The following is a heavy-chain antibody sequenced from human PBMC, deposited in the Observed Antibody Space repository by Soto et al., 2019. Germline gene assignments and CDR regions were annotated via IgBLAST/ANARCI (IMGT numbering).Heavy chain of an antibody. D-gene: IGHD6-6*01. Sequence: PVKVSCKASGGTFSSYAISWVRQAPGQGLGWMGGIIPIFGTANYAQKFQGRVTITADESTSTAYMELSSLRSEDTAVYYCATLGSRLAAREVRAFDIWGPGTMVTVSS. CDR2: IIPIFGTA. CDR3: ATLGSRLAAREVRAFDI. V-gene: IGHV1-69*13. J-gene: IGHJ3*02. CDR1: GGTFSSYA.